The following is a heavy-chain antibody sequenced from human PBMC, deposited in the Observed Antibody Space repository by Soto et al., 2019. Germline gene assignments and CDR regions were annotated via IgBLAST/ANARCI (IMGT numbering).Heavy chain of an antibody. J-gene: IGHJ4*02. CDR1: GGSFSGYY. CDR2: INHSGST. D-gene: IGHD2-2*01. CDR3: ARGLITTGIVVVPAAKHSYYFDY. Sequence: QVQLQQWGAGLLKPSETLSLTCAVYGGSFSGYYWSWIRQPPGKGLGWIGEINHSGSTNYNPSLKSRVTISVDTSKNQFSLKLSSVTAADTAVYYCARGLITTGIVVVPAAKHSYYFDYWGQGTLVTVSS. V-gene: IGHV4-34*01.